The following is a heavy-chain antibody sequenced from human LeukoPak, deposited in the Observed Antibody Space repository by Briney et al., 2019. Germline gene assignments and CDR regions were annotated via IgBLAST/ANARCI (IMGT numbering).Heavy chain of an antibody. CDR3: ARTPLWFGEFTGWFDP. J-gene: IGHJ5*02. Sequence: GGSLRLSCAASGFTVSSNYMSWVRQAPGKGLEWVSVIYSGGSTYCADSVKGRFTISRDNSKNTLYLQMNSLRAEDTAVYYCARTPLWFGEFTGWFDPWGQGTLVTVSS. D-gene: IGHD3-10*01. CDR2: IYSGGST. V-gene: IGHV3-66*01. CDR1: GFTVSSNY.